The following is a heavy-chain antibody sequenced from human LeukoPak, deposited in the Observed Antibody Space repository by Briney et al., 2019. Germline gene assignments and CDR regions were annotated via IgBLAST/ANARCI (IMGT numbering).Heavy chain of an antibody. CDR3: ARRRKGGGYDPPGAYHYYYMDV. J-gene: IGHJ6*03. CDR2: IYPGDSDT. CDR1: GYSFTSYW. V-gene: IGHV5-51*01. D-gene: IGHD5-12*01. Sequence: GESLKISCKGSGYSFTSYWIGWVRQMPGKGLEWMGIIYPGDSDTRYSPSFQGQVTISADKSISTAYLQWSSLKASDTAMYYCARRRKGGGYDPPGAYHYYYMDVWGKGTTVTVSS.